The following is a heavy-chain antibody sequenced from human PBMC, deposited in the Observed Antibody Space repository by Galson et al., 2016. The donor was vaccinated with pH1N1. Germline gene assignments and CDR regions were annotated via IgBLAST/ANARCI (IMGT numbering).Heavy chain of an antibody. CDR2: IHTSGST. V-gene: IGHV4-61*09. Sequence: TLSLTCTVSGTSISSGSYYWSWIRQPAGKGLEWIGHIHTSGSTNCNPSLKSRVTISVDTSKNQFSLKVSSVTAADTAVYYCARDRSPARLYYWGQGTLVTVSS. J-gene: IGHJ4*02. D-gene: IGHD2-2*01. CDR3: ARDRSPARLYY. CDR1: GTSISSGSYY.